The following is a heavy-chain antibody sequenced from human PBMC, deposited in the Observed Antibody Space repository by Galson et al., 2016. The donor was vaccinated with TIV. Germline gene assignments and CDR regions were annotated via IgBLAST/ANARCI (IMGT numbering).Heavy chain of an antibody. CDR3: ARDRMIDGTYYYYYFGMDV. CDR2: ISDGGKT. Sequence: SLRLSCAASGLSINNNYMTWVRQAPGKGLEWVSLISDGGKTYYADSVKGRFTISRDSSKNILYLQMNGLRTEDTAVYYCARDRMIDGTYYYYYFGMDVWGQGTAVTVSS. CDR1: GLSINNNY. D-gene: IGHD3-22*01. J-gene: IGHJ6*02. V-gene: IGHV3-66*02.